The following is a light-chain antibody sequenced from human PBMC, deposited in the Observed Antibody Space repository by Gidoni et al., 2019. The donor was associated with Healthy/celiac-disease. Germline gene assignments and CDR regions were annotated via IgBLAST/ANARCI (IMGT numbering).Light chain of an antibody. Sequence: ELVLTQSPATLSLSPGERATLSCRASQSVSSYLAWYQQKPGQATRLLIYVASNSATGIPARFSGSGSGTDFTLTISSLEPEDFAVYYCQQRSNWPPALTFGGGTKVEIK. J-gene: IGKJ4*01. CDR3: QQRSNWPPALT. CDR2: VAS. V-gene: IGKV3-11*01. CDR1: QSVSSY.